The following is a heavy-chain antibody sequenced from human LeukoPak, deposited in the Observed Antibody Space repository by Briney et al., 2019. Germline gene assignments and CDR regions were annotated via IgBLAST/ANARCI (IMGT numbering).Heavy chain of an antibody. J-gene: IGHJ5*02. D-gene: IGHD5-18*01. Sequence: ASVKVSCKASGGTFSSYAISWVRHAPGQGLEWMGGIIPIFGTANYAQKFQGRVTITADESTSTAYMELSSLRSEDTAVYYCARGGRVQLWWPTWGQGTLVTVSS. V-gene: IGHV1-69*13. CDR2: IIPIFGTA. CDR1: GGTFSSYA. CDR3: ARGGRVQLWWPT.